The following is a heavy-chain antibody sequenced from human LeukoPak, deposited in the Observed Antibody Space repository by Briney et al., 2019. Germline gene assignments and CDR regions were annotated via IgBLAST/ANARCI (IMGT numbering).Heavy chain of an antibody. Sequence: GGPLTLSWAASGFTFSSYRMGWGRQAPGKGLEWVSSISSSSSYIYYADSVKGRFTISRVNAKNSLYLQMNSLRAEDTAVYYCAKDRSSSWRQYYYYYYGMDVWGQGTTVTVSS. J-gene: IGHJ6*02. CDR1: GFTFSSYR. CDR2: ISSSSSYI. CDR3: AKDRSSSWRQYYYYYYGMDV. D-gene: IGHD6-13*01. V-gene: IGHV3-21*01.